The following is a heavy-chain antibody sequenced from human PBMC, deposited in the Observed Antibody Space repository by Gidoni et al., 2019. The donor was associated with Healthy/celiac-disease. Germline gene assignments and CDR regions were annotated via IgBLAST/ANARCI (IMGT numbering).Heavy chain of an antibody. CDR2: IKQDGSEK. D-gene: IGHD6-13*01. CDR1: GFTFSSYW. CDR3: AVGFVWQQPYY. J-gene: IGHJ4*02. Sequence: EVQLVESGGGLVQPGGSLSLSCAASGFTFSSYWMSWVRQAPGKGLEWVANIKQDGSEKYYVDSVKGRFTISRDNAKNSLYLQMNSLRAEDTAVYYCAVGFVWQQPYYWGQGTLVTVSS. V-gene: IGHV3-7*03.